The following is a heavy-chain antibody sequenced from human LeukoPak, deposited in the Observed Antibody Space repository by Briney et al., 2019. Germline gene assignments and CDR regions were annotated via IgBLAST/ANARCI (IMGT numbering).Heavy chain of an antibody. CDR2: ISWNSGSI. Sequence: GGSLRLSCAASGFTFDDYAMHWVRQAPGKGLEWVSGISWNSGSIGYADSVKGRFTIPRDNAKNSLYLQMNSLRAEDMALYYCAKGAGYDFWSGPFDYWGQGTLVTVSS. V-gene: IGHV3-9*03. D-gene: IGHD3-3*01. J-gene: IGHJ4*02. CDR1: GFTFDDYA. CDR3: AKGAGYDFWSGPFDY.